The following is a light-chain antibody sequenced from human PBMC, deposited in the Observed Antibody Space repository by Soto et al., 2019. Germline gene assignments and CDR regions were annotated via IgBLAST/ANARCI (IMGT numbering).Light chain of an antibody. J-gene: IGLJ2*01. CDR1: SSDVGGYVY. Sequence: QSVLTQPASVSGSPGQSITISCTGTSSDVGGYVYVSWYQQHPGKAPKLMIYEVSNRPSGVSNRFSGSKSGNTASLTISGLQAEDEADYYCSSYTSSSTLDVVFGGGTKLTVL. V-gene: IGLV2-14*01. CDR2: EVS. CDR3: SSYTSSSTLDVV.